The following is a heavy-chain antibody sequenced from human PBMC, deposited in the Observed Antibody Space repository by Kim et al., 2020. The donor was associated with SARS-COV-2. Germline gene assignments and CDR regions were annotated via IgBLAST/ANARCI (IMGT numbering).Heavy chain of an antibody. CDR1: GFTFSNAW. V-gene: IGHV3-15*01. D-gene: IGHD3-9*01. Sequence: GGSLRLSCAASGFTFSNAWMSWVRQAPGKGLEWVGRIKSNTDGGTTDYAAPVIASFTISRDDSKNTQYLQMNSLKTGDTAVYDCNTLLRFCDWLAVKYYYYGMDVWGQGTTVTVSS. J-gene: IGHJ6*02. CDR3: NTLLRFCDWLAVKYYYYGMDV. CDR2: IKSNTDGGTT.